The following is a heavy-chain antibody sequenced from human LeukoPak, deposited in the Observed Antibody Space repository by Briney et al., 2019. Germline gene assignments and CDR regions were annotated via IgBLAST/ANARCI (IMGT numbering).Heavy chain of an antibody. CDR1: GFTFSSYA. CDR3: ARGITGMYYYDP. Sequence: PGGSLRLPCAASGFTFSSYAMSWVRQAPGKGLEWVSAISGSGGSTYYADSVRGRFTISRDNAKDTLYLQINSLRAEDTAVYYCARGITGMYYYDPWGQGTLVTVSS. CDR2: ISGSGGST. V-gene: IGHV3-23*01. J-gene: IGHJ5*02. D-gene: IGHD3-10*01.